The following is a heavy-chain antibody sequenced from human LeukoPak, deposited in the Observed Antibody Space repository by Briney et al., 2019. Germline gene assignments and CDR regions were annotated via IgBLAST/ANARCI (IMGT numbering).Heavy chain of an antibody. CDR2: IYNAGRT. J-gene: IGHJ5*02. D-gene: IGHD3-10*01. CDR1: GGSISNYY. Sequence: SETLSLTCTVSGGSISNYYWSWIRQPAAKGLEWIGRIYNAGRTNYNASLPSRVTMSVDTSNNQFSLQLSSVTAADTAVYYCARDLPSYYFGSGNIFDPWGQGILVTVSS. V-gene: IGHV4-4*07. CDR3: ARDLPSYYFGSGNIFDP.